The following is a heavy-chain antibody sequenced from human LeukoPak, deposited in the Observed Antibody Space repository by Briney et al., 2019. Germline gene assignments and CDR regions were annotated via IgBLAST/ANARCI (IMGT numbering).Heavy chain of an antibody. V-gene: IGHV3-21*04. Sequence: NPGGSLRLSGAASGFTFSSYSMNWVRQAPGKGLEWVSSISSSSSYIYYADSVKGRFTISRDNAKNSLYLQMNSLRAEDTAAYYCARDSTGVDAFDIWGQGTMVTVSS. J-gene: IGHJ3*02. D-gene: IGHD1-1*01. CDR1: GFTFSSYS. CDR2: ISSSSSYI. CDR3: ARDSTGVDAFDI.